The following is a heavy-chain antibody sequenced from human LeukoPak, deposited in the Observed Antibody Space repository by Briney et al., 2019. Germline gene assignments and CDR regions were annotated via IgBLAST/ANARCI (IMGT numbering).Heavy chain of an antibody. CDR3: ARSVIAAAINWFDP. J-gene: IGHJ5*02. CDR2: INHSGST. D-gene: IGHD6-13*01. Sequence: SETLSLTCAVYGGSFSGYYWSWIRQPPGKGLEWIGEINHSGSTNYNPSLKSRVTISVDTSKNQFSLKLNSVTAADTAVYYCARSVIAAAINWFDPWGQGTLVTVSS. V-gene: IGHV4-34*01. CDR1: GGSFSGYY.